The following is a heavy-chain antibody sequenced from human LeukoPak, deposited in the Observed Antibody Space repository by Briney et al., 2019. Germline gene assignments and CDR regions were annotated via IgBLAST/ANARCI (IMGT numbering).Heavy chain of an antibody. D-gene: IGHD3-10*01. CDR1: GYIFSIYH. CDR3: ARARNYGSGSYGPYFDY. V-gene: IGHV1-46*01. Sequence: GASVRVSCKTSGYIFSIYHMHWVRQAPAQGLEWMGIVHPSGGSAYSAHKLQGRVTMTSDTSTSTVYMELSSLRSEDTAVYYCARARNYGSGSYGPYFDYWGQGTLVTVSS. CDR2: VHPSGGSA. J-gene: IGHJ4*02.